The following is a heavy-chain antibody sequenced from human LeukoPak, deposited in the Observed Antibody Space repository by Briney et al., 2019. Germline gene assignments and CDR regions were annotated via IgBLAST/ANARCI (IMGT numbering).Heavy chain of an antibody. V-gene: IGHV3-74*01. D-gene: IGHD6-13*01. J-gene: IGHJ4*02. Sequence: PGGSLRLSCAASGFTFGSYWMYWVRQAPGKGLVWVPHINSDGSSTSYADSVKGRFTISRDDAKNTLYLQMNSLRAEDTAVYYCARQAAAGPVDYWGQGALVTVSS. CDR2: INSDGSST. CDR1: GFTFGSYW. CDR3: ARQAAAGPVDY.